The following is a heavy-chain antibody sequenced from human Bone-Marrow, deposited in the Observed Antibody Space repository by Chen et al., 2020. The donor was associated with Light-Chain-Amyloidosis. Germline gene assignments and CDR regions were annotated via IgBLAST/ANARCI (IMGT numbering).Heavy chain of an antibody. V-gene: IGHV1-69*01. J-gene: IGHJ5*02. CDR3: ATGIRDRVAFYES. CDR1: GDTFSSHA. Sequence: QVQLLQSGAEVKRPGSSVMVSCKASGDTFSSHAIHWVRQAPGRGLEWVGGIIPIFTTTHYAQKFQGRVTLTADDSTNTAYMELTTLTSADTSIYYCATGIRDRVAFYESWGQGTLVTVSS. CDR2: IIPIFTTT. D-gene: IGHD3-22*01.